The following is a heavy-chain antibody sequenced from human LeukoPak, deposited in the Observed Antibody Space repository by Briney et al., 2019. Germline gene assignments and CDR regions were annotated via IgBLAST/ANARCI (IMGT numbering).Heavy chain of an antibody. CDR2: IYASGIT. J-gene: IGHJ5*02. V-gene: IGHV4-4*09. Sequence: PSETLSLTCTVSGGSLSTDYWSWIRQPPGKGLEWIGYIYASGITNYNPSLKSRVTMSVDTSRDRFSLNLKSVTAADTAVYYCARLYSSIGWLDPRGQGTLVTVSS. D-gene: IGHD6-19*01. CDR3: ARLYSSIGWLDP. CDR1: GGSLSTDY.